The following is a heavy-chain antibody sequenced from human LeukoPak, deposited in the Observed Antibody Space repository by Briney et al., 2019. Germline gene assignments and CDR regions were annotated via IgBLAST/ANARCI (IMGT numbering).Heavy chain of an antibody. CDR3: ARDLERGVIGGFDS. CDR1: SGSISDYY. Sequence: PSETLSLTCTVSSGSISDYYWSWVRQPPGGRLEWIGFIHYTGHTKYNPSLKSRVTISVDTSKNLFSLELTSVTAADTAVYFCARDLERGVIGGFDSWGQGTPVTVSS. D-gene: IGHD3-10*01. V-gene: IGHV4-59*01. J-gene: IGHJ5*01. CDR2: IHYTGHT.